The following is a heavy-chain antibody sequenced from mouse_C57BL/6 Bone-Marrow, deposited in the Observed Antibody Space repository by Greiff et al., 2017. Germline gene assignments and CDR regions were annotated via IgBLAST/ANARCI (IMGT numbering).Heavy chain of an antibody. Sequence: QVQLQQPGAELVKPGASVKLSCKASGYTFTSYWMQWVKQRPGQGLEWIGEIDPSDSYTNYNQKFKGKATLTVDTSSSTAYMQLSSLTSEDSAVYYCARGDDYALDYWGQGTTLTVSS. CDR2: IDPSDSYT. CDR3: ARGDDYALDY. J-gene: IGHJ2*01. CDR1: GYTFTSYW. V-gene: IGHV1-50*01. D-gene: IGHD2-4*01.